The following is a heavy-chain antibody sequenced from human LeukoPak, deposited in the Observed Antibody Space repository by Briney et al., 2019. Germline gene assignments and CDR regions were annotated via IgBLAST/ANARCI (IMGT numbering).Heavy chain of an antibody. Sequence: AASVKVSFKTSGYTFTNNAMNWMRQAPGQGLEWMGWINTNTGNPTYVQGFTGRFVFSLDTSVSTAYLQISSLKAEDTAVYYCARAMSGSYYYYYAMDVWGQGTTVTVSS. CDR3: ARAMSGSYYYYYAMDV. J-gene: IGHJ6*02. D-gene: IGHD3-10*02. CDR2: INTNTGNP. V-gene: IGHV7-4-1*02. CDR1: GYTFTNNA.